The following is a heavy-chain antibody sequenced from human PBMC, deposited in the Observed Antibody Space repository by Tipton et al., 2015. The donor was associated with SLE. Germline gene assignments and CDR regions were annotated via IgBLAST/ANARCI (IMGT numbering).Heavy chain of an antibody. CDR3: ARHDVWRNCFDY. V-gene: IGHV4-39*01. CDR2: MFYSGDT. Sequence: GLVKPSETLSLTCSVSSGSITSSSNYWGWIRQPPGKGLGWIGTMFYSGDTYYNPSLRSRVTMSVDTSKNHFSLKLNSVTAADTAVYYCARHDVWRNCFDYWGQGSLVTVSS. CDR1: SGSITSSSNY. J-gene: IGHJ4*02. D-gene: IGHD2-21*01.